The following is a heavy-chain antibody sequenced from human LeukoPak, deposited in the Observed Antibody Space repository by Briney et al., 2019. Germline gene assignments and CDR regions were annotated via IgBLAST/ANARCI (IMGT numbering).Heavy chain of an antibody. CDR3: ATEYYYDSSGYYGRFDY. D-gene: IGHD3-22*01. CDR2: IYYSGST. CDR1: GGSISSSSYY. J-gene: IGHJ4*02. Sequence: PPETLSLTCTVSGGSISSSSYYWGWIRQPPGKGLEWIGSIYYSGSTYYNPSLKSRVTISVDTSKNQFSLKLSSVTAADTAVYYCATEYYYDSSGYYGRFDYWGQGTLVTVSS. V-gene: IGHV4-39*07.